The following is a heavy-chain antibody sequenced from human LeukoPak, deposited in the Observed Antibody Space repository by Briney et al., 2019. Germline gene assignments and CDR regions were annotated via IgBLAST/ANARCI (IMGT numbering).Heavy chain of an antibody. J-gene: IGHJ4*02. D-gene: IGHD5-12*01. V-gene: IGHV3-30*18. CDR2: ISYDGSNK. CDR3: AKPGYSGYGAPFDY. Sequence: GGSLRLSCAASGFTFSSYGMHWVRQAPGKGLEWVAVISYDGSNKYYADSVKGRFTISRDNSKSTLYLQMNSLRAEDTAVYYCAKPGYSGYGAPFDYWGQGTLVTVSS. CDR1: GFTFSSYG.